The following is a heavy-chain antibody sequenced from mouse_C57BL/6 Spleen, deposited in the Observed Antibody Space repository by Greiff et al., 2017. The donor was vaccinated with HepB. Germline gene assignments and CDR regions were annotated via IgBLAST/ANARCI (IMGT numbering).Heavy chain of an antibody. J-gene: IGHJ1*03. CDR1: GYAFSSSW. CDR3: ARWESGRCWYFDV. Sequence: VQLQQSGPELVKPGASVKISCKASGYAFSSSWMNWVKQRPGKGLEWIGRIYPGDGDTNYNGKFKGQATLTADKSSSTAYMQLSSLTSEDSAVYFCARWESGRCWYFDVWGTGTTVTVSS. D-gene: IGHD3-1*01. CDR2: IYPGDGDT. V-gene: IGHV1-82*01.